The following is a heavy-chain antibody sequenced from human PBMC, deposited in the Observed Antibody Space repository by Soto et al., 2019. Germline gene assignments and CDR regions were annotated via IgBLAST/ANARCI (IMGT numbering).Heavy chain of an antibody. CDR3: VRLYCSGGTCYSAPVY. D-gene: IGHD2-15*01. V-gene: IGHV1-18*01. CDR2: ISSYNGNT. CDR1: GYTFITYG. Sequence: ASVKVSCKASGYTFITYGISWVRQAPGQGLEWMGWISSYNGNTNYAQKLQGRVTMTTDTSTTTAYMELRSLRSDDTAMYYCVRLYCSGGTCYSAPVYWGQGTLVTVSS. J-gene: IGHJ4*02.